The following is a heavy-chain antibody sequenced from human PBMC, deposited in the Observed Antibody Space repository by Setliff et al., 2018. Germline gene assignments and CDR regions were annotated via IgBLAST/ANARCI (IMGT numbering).Heavy chain of an antibody. CDR1: GGSISNYY. CDR3: ARGSSGWYSGAFDI. Sequence: PSETLSLTCTVSGGSISNYYWSWIRQPAGKGLEWIGRIYTSGSTNYNPSLKSRVTLSIDTSKNQFSLTLTSVSAADTAVYYCARGSSGWYSGAFDIWGQGTMVTVSS. V-gene: IGHV4-4*07. CDR2: IYTSGST. D-gene: IGHD6-19*01. J-gene: IGHJ3*02.